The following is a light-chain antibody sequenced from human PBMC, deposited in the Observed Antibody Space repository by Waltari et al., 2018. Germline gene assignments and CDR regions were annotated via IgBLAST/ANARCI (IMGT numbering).Light chain of an antibody. CDR3: QQYYSPLIT. CDR2: WAS. CDR1: QSVLYSPNNKNY. V-gene: IGKV4-1*01. Sequence: DIVMTQSPDSLAVSLGERATINCKSSQSVLYSPNNKNYLAWYQQKPGQPPKLLIYWASTRESGVPDRFSGSGSGTDFTLTISSLQAEDVAVYYCQQYYSPLITFGQGTRLEIK. J-gene: IGKJ5*01.